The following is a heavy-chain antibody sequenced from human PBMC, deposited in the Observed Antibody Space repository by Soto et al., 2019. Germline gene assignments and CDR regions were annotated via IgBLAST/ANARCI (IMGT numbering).Heavy chain of an antibody. V-gene: IGHV5-10-1*04. Sequence: GESLKISCKGSGYSFAGYWITWVRQKPGKGLEWMGRIDPSDSQTYYSPSFQGQVTISADKSISTAYLQWSSLKASDTAMYYCARHVPEYGMDVWGQGTTVTVSS. D-gene: IGHD3-10*02. CDR3: ARHVPEYGMDV. J-gene: IGHJ6*02. CDR1: GYSFAGYW. CDR2: IDPSDSQT.